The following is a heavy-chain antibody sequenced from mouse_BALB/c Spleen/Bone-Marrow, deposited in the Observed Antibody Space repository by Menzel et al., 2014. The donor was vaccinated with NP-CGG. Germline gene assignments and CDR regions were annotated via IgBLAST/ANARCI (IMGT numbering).Heavy chain of an antibody. Sequence: VKVVESGPGLVAPSQSLSITCTVSGFSLTSYGLHWVRQPPGKGLEWLGVIWAGGSTNYNSALMSRLSISKDNSKSQVFLKMNSLQTDDTAMYYCARDSGYDWYFDVWGAGTTVTVSS. CDR3: ARDSGYDWYFDV. V-gene: IGHV2-9*02. D-gene: IGHD2-2*01. CDR1: GFSLTSYG. CDR2: IWAGGST. J-gene: IGHJ1*01.